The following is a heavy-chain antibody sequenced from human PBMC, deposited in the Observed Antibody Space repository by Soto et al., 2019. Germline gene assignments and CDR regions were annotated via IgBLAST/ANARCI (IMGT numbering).Heavy chain of an antibody. CDR3: ARGPSYSDSYFDH. V-gene: IGHV3-30*04. J-gene: IGHJ4*02. CDR2: ISFDGKNK. D-gene: IGHD4-17*01. CDR1: GFTFSSYA. Sequence: PGGSLRLSCAASGFTFSSYAMHWVRQAPGKGLEWVTVISFDGKNKYYADSVKGRFTISRDNSKNTVYLKMNSLRHEDTAVYYCARGPSYSDSYFDHWGQGTLVTVSS.